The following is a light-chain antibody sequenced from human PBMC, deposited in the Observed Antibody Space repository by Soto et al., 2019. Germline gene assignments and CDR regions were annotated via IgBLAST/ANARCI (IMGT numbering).Light chain of an antibody. Sequence: EIVLTQSPATLSLSPGERATLSCGAIQTLLRGYLAWYQLKPGQAPRLVIYGASTRATGIPARFSGSGSGTEFTLAISSLQSEDFAVYYCQQYTNWPPITFGQGTRLEIK. CDR1: QTLLRGY. J-gene: IGKJ5*01. V-gene: IGKV3-15*01. CDR2: GAS. CDR3: QQYTNWPPIT.